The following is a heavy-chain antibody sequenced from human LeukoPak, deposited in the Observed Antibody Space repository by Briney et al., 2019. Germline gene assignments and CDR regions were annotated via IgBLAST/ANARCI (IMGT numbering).Heavy chain of an antibody. CDR3: ARGGVNYRIAGP. CDR1: GGSITSYY. Sequence: SETLSLTCTVSGGSITSYYWSWIRQPPGKGLEWIGYIYYSGSTNYNPSLKSRVTISVDTSKNQFSLKLSSVTAADTAVYYCARGGVNYRIAGPWGQGALVTVSS. J-gene: IGHJ5*02. V-gene: IGHV4-59*01. D-gene: IGHD3-10*01. CDR2: IYYSGST.